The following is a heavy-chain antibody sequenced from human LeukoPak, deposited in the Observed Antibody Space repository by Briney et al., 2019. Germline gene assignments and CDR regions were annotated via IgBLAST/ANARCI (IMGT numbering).Heavy chain of an antibody. V-gene: IGHV3-23*01. CDR3: AKESFSGDYVWGFLPRPFDY. CDR1: GFTFSNYA. J-gene: IGHJ4*02. CDR2: LSGSGGST. Sequence: PGGSLRLSCAASGFTFSNYAMSWVRQAPGKGLEWVSALSGSGGSTYYADSVKGRFTIPRDNSKNTLYLQVNSLRAEDTAVYYCAKESFSGDYVWGFLPRPFDYWGQGTLVTVSS. D-gene: IGHD4-17*01.